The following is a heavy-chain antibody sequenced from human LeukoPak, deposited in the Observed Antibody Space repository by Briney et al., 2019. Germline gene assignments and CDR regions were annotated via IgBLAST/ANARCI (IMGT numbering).Heavy chain of an antibody. Sequence: PGRSLRLSSAASGFTFGSYGMHWVRQAPGKGLEWVAVISYDGSNKYYADSVKGRFTISRDNSKNTLYLQMNSLRAEDTAVYYCAKGSAGYGMDVWGKGTTVTVSS. CDR3: AKGSAGYGMDV. V-gene: IGHV3-30*18. J-gene: IGHJ6*04. CDR2: ISYDGSNK. D-gene: IGHD2-15*01. CDR1: GFTFGSYG.